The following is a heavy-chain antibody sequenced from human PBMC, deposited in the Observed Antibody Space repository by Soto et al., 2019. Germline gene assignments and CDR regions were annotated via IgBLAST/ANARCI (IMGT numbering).Heavy chain of an antibody. J-gene: IGHJ6*04. Sequence: PSETLSLTCAVYGWSFSGYYWSWIRQPPGKGLEWIGEINHSGSTNYNPSPKSRVTISVDTSKNRFSLKLSSVTAADTAVYYCARGGSMAAYYGMDVWGKGTTVTVSS. D-gene: IGHD2-15*01. V-gene: IGHV4-34*01. CDR2: INHSGST. CDR1: GWSFSGYY. CDR3: ARGGSMAAYYGMDV.